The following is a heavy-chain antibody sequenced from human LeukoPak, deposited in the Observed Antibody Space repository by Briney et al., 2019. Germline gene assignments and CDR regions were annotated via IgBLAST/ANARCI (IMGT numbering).Heavy chain of an antibody. D-gene: IGHD6-19*01. Sequence: GGSLRLSCAASGFTFSNYWMSWVRQAPGKGLEWVANIKRDGSDNYYVGSVEGRFTISRDNAKNSLYLQISSLRAEDTAIYYCARALYNRGWYPDYFDSWGQGTLVTVSA. V-gene: IGHV3-7*01. J-gene: IGHJ4*02. CDR1: GFTFSNYW. CDR3: ARALYNRGWYPDYFDS. CDR2: IKRDGSDN.